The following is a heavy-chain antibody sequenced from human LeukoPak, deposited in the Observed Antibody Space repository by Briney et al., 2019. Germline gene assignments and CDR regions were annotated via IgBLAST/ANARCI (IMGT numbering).Heavy chain of an antibody. D-gene: IGHD6-13*01. V-gene: IGHV1-58*02. CDR3: AAAYTTSSWYYGMDV. CDR1: GFTFTSSA. CDR2: IVVGSGNT. Sequence: SVKVSCKASGFTFTSSAMQWVRQARGQRLEWIGWIVVGSGNTNYAQKFQERVTITRDMSTSTAYMGLSSLRSEDTAVCYCAAAYTTSSWYYGMDVWGKGTTVTVSS. J-gene: IGHJ6*04.